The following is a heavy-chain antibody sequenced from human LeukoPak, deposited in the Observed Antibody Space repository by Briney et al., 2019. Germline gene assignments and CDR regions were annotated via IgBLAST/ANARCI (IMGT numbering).Heavy chain of an antibody. CDR3: ATKPDYGDYVWFDP. CDR1: GGSISSSNW. Sequence: SGTLSLTCAVSGGSISSSNWWSWVRQPPGKGLEWIGEIYHSGSTNYNPSLKSRVTISVDTSKNQFSLKLSSVTAADTAVYYCATKPDYGDYVWFDPWGQGTLVTVSS. D-gene: IGHD4-17*01. CDR2: IYHSGST. V-gene: IGHV4-4*02. J-gene: IGHJ5*02.